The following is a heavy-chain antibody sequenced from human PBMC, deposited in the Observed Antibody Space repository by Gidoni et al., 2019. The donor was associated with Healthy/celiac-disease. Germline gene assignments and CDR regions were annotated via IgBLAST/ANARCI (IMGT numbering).Heavy chain of an antibody. J-gene: IGHJ6*02. CDR3: AKDRVDIVVVVAAQKDYYGMDV. Sequence: QAQLVESGGGVVQPGRSLRLSCAASGFTFSSYGMPWVRQAPGKGLEWVAVISYDGSNKYYADSVKGRFTIARDNSKNTLYLQMNSLRAEDTAVYYCAKDRVDIVVVVAAQKDYYGMDVWGQGTTVTVSS. V-gene: IGHV3-30*18. D-gene: IGHD2-15*01. CDR2: ISYDGSNK. CDR1: GFTFSSYG.